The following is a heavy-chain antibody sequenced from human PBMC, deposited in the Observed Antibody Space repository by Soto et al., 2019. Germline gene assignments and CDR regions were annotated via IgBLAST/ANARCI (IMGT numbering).Heavy chain of an antibody. CDR1: GGSIRSYY. J-gene: IGHJ4*02. CDR2: IYSSGST. Sequence: PSETLSLTCTVSGGSIRSYYWSWTRQPPGKGLEWIGYIYSSGSTNYNPSLKSRVTISVDTSKNQFSLKLSSVTAADTAVYYCARLNYDFWSGYEYYFDYWGQGSLVTVSS. D-gene: IGHD3-3*01. CDR3: ARLNYDFWSGYEYYFDY. V-gene: IGHV4-59*08.